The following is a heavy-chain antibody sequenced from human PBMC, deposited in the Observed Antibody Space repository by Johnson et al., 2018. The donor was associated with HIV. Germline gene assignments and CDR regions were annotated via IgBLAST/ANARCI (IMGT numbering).Heavy chain of an antibody. D-gene: IGHD3-22*01. CDR2: ISGGGGCT. J-gene: IGHJ3*02. Sequence: VQLVESGGGLVQPGGSLRLSCAASGFTFSTYAMSWVRQAPGRGLEWVSAISGGGGCTYYVDSVKGRFTNSRDNSKNTRYLEMNSLRAEDTAVYYGAKDTGAYYDTFFAFDIWGQGTMVTVSS. V-gene: IGHV3-23*04. CDR3: AKDTGAYYDTFFAFDI. CDR1: GFTFSTYA.